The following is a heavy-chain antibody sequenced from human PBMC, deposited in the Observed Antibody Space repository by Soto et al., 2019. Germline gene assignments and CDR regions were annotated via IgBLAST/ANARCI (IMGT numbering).Heavy chain of an antibody. CDR1: GFTFSSYA. CDR3: AKGRDIVATVGGWFDP. Sequence: EVQLLESGGGLVQPGGSLRLSCAASGFTFSSYAMSWVRQAPGKGLEWVSAISGSGGSKYYADSVKGRFTISRDNSKNTLYLQMNSLRAEDPAVYYCAKGRDIVATVGGWFDPWGQGNMVTVS. V-gene: IGHV3-23*01. CDR2: ISGSGGSK. D-gene: IGHD5-12*01. J-gene: IGHJ5*02.